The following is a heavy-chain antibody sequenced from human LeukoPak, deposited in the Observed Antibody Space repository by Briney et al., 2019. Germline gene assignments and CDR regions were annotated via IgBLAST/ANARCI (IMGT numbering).Heavy chain of an antibody. CDR1: GGTFSSYA. J-gene: IGHJ4*02. D-gene: IGHD3-3*01. V-gene: IGHV1-69*05. CDR2: VIPIFGTA. CDR3: ARSHPEHDFWSGYYFDY. Sequence: SVKVSCKASGGTFSSYAISWVRQAPGQGLEWMGGVIPIFGTANYAQKFQGRVTITTDESTSTAYMELSSLRSEDTAVYYCARSHPEHDFWSGYYFDYWGQGTLVTVSS.